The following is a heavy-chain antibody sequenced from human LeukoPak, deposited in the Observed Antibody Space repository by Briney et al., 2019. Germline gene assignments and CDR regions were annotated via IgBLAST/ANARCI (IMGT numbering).Heavy chain of an antibody. J-gene: IGHJ5*02. D-gene: IGHD2-2*01. V-gene: IGHV5-10-1*01. Sequence: GESLKISFKGSGXSFITYWINWVRQMPGKGLEWMGRIDPSDSYTNYSPSSQGHVTISADKSISTAYLQWSSLKASDTAMYYCAGTGYCSSTSCYSWFDPWGQGTLVTVSS. CDR2: IDPSDSYT. CDR1: GXSFITYW. CDR3: AGTGYCSSTSCYSWFDP.